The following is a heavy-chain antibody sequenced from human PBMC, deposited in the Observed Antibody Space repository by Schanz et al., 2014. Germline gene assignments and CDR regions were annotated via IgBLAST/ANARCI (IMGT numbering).Heavy chain of an antibody. D-gene: IGHD5-18*01. CDR1: GFTFNNFG. J-gene: IGHJ5*02. V-gene: IGHV3-21*04. CDR2: MYINSGST. CDR3: ARDVYRSGRPFDL. Sequence: EVQLVESGGGLVKPGGSLRLSCAASGFTFNNFGMNWVRQAPGKGLEWISSMYINSGSTQYADSVKGRFIISRDSSKNTLFLQMNSLRAEDTAVYFCARDVYRSGRPFDLWGQGTLVTVSS.